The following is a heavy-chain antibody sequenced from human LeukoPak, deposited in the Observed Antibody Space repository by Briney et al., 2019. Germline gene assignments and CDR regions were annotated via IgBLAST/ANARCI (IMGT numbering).Heavy chain of an antibody. CDR1: GFSLSTSGGG. J-gene: IGHJ5*02. CDR3: XXXXXSSGWSGDP. CDR2: IYWDDDK. Sequence: LXXAFXXSGFSLSTSGGGGGWXXQPPGKALEWLALIYWDDDKRYSPSLKSRLTITTDTSKNQVVLTKTNMDHXXXXXXXXXXXXXSSGWSGDPWGQGTLVTVSS. D-gene: IGHD6-19*01. V-gene: IGHV2-5*02.